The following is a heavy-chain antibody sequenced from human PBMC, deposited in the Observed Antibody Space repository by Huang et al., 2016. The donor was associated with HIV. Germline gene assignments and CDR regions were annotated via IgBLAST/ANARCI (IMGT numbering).Heavy chain of an antibody. CDR2: IYYSGNT. J-gene: IGHJ5*02. CDR1: GASISSSTYY. V-gene: IGHV4-39*01. CDR3: ARLLVYSINWFDP. Sequence: QLQLQESGPGLVKPSETLSLTCTVSGASISSSTYYWGWIRQPPGKGLEWIGSIYYSGNTYYNPSLKSRVTMSADTSKNQVSLRLTSVTAADTAVYYCARLLVYSINWFDPWGQGTLVTVSS. D-gene: IGHD4-4*01.